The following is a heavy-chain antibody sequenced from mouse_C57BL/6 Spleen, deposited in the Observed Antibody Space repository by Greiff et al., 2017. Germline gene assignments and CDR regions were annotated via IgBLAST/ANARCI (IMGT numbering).Heavy chain of an antibody. CDR3: ARREYDGYYPFSY. CDR2: ISGGGGNT. CDR1: GFTFSSYT. D-gene: IGHD2-3*01. V-gene: IGHV5-9*01. J-gene: IGHJ3*01. Sequence: EVMLVESGGGLVKPGGSLKLSCAASGFTFSSYTMSWVRQTPEKRLEWVATISGGGGNTYYPDSVKGRFTISRDNAKNTLYLQMSRLRSEDTALYYCARREYDGYYPFSYWGQGTLVTVSA.